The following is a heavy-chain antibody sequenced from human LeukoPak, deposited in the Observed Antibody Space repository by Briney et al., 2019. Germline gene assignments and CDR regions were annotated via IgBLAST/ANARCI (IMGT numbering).Heavy chain of an antibody. Sequence: AGYLSLYCAASGFTFSTYGMHWLRQAQGKGLEWVAYIRYDGSDKYYADSVKGRFTISRDNSKNTLSLQMNSLRPDDTAVYYCARYYNWSHDYWGQGTLVTVTS. V-gene: IGHV3-30*02. CDR2: IRYDGSDK. J-gene: IGHJ4*02. D-gene: IGHD1-1*01. CDR3: ARYYNWSHDY. CDR1: GFTFSTYG.